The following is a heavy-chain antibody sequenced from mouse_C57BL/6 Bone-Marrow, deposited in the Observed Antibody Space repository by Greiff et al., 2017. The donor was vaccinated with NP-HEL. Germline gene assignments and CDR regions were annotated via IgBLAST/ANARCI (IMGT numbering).Heavy chain of an antibody. CDR2: INPNSGST. D-gene: IGHD2-2*01. J-gene: IGHJ4*01. CDR3: AYAVYGYSVGCYAMDY. Sequence: QVQLQQPGAELVKPGASVKLSCKASGYPFTSYWMPWVKQRPGQGLEWIGMINPNSGSTNYNEKFKGKATLTVDKSSSTDYMQLSSLTSEDSAVYYWAYAVYGYSVGCYAMDYGGQGTSVTVSA. CDR1: GYPFTSYW. V-gene: IGHV1-64*01.